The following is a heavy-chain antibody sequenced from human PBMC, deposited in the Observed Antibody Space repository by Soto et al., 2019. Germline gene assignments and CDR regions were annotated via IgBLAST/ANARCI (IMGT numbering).Heavy chain of an antibody. CDR1: GGSFSGYY. J-gene: IGHJ6*02. Sequence: PSETLSLTCAVYGGSFSGYYWSWIRQPPGKGLEWIGEINHSGSTNYIPSLKSRVTISVDTSKNQFSLKLSSVTAADTAVYYCASLYGSGSYYNDRDYYYGMDVWGQGTTVTVS. V-gene: IGHV4-34*01. CDR3: ASLYGSGSYYNDRDYYYGMDV. D-gene: IGHD3-10*01. CDR2: INHSGST.